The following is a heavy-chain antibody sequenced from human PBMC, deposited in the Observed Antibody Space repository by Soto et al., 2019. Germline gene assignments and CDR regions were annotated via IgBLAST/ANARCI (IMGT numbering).Heavy chain of an antibody. D-gene: IGHD4-17*01. V-gene: IGHV4-4*07. CDR2: VYATGTS. CDR1: GGSMSKFY. J-gene: IGHJ5*02. CDR3: VRDGSKTLRDCFDP. Sequence: SETLSLTCSVSGGSMSKFYWSWIRKTAGKGLEWMGRVYATGTSDYIPSLRSRIAMSVDISKKTFSLRLRSVTAADTGVYYCVRDGSKTLRDCFDPWGQGILVTVSS.